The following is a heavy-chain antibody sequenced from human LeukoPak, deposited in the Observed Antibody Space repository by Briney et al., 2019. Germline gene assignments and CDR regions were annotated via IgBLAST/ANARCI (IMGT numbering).Heavy chain of an antibody. CDR1: AGSISSRSYY. Sequence: SSETLSLTCTVSAGSISSRSYYWSWIRQPAGKGLEWIGRIYTSGSTNYNPSLKSRVTISVHTSKNQFSLKLSSVTAADTAVYYCARAGQHGDIVVVVAATRRNWFDPWGQGTLVTVSS. J-gene: IGHJ5*02. CDR3: ARAGQHGDIVVVVAATRRNWFDP. V-gene: IGHV4-61*02. D-gene: IGHD2-15*01. CDR2: IYTSGST.